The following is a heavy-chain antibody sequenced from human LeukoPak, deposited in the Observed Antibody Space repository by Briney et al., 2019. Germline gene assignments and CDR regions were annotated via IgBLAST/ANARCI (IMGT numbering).Heavy chain of an antibody. V-gene: IGHV4-38-2*02. J-gene: IGHJ4*02. Sequence: PSETLSLTCTASGYSISSGYYWGWIRQPPGKGLEWIGSIYHSGSTYYNPSLKSRVTISVDTSKNQFSLKLSSVTAADTAVYYCASLQVYSGSYYYWGQGTLVTVSS. CDR3: ASLQVYSGSYYY. CDR2: IYHSGST. D-gene: IGHD1-26*01. CDR1: GYSISSGYY.